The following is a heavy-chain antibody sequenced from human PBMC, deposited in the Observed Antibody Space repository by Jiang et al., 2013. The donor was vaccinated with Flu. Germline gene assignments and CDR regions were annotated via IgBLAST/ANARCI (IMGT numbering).Heavy chain of an antibody. V-gene: IGHV3-30*18. CDR1: GFTFSSYG. Sequence: VQLLESEGGVVQPGRSLRLSCAASGFTFSSYGMHWVRQAPGKGLEWVAVISYDGNNKYYADSLKGRFTISRDKSKNTVYLQMSSLRSADTAVYYCAKDRRDYGSTVPGHIFYYYYGMDVVGPKGPTVTVSS. CDR3: AKDRRDYGSTVPGHIFYYYYGMDV. J-gene: IGHJ6*02. D-gene: IGHD3-22*01. CDR2: ISYDGNNK.